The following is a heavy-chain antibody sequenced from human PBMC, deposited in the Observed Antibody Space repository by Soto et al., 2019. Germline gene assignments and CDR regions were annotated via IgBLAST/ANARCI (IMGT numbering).Heavy chain of an antibody. Sequence: QITLKESGPTLVQPTQTLTMTCTFSGFSLSTTGVGVSWIRQPPGKALAWLALIYWHDDKRYSPALKSSLSSTKDPSKDQVVLTLAYMDPLDTSTSYCAHRGGANVGLYYFDCGGQGTRVTVSS. V-gene: IGHV2-5*01. CDR1: GFSLSTTGVG. J-gene: IGHJ4*02. CDR2: IYWHDDK. D-gene: IGHD3-16*01. CDR3: AHRGGANVGLYYFDC.